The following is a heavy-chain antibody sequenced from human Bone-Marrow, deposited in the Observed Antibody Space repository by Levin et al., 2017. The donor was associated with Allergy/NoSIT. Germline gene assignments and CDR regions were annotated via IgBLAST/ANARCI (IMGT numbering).Heavy chain of an antibody. J-gene: IGHJ4*02. Sequence: PSETLSLTCTVSGGSISSGNYFWTWIRQHPGKGLEWIGYIYYSGNTYYNPSLQSRVAISVDTSKNQFSLRLSSVTAADTAVYYCGTMVQGLPTYFDYRGQGTLVTVSS. CDR3: GTMVQGLPTYFDY. D-gene: IGHD3-10*01. V-gene: IGHV4-31*06. CDR2: IYYSGNT. CDR1: GGSISSGNYF.